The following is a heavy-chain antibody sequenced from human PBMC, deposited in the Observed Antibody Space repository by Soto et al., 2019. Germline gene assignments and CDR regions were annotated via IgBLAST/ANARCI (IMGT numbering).Heavy chain of an antibody. J-gene: IGHJ4*02. D-gene: IGHD3-10*01. CDR1: GGTFSSYA. CDR3: ARSNYYGSGSLDY. CDR2: IIPIFGTA. V-gene: IGHV1-69*13. Sequence: GASVKVSCKASGGTFSSYAISWVRQAPGQGLEWMGGIIPIFGTANYAQKFPGRVTITADESTSTAYMELSRLRSEDTAVYYWARSNYYGSGSLDYWGQGTLVTVS.